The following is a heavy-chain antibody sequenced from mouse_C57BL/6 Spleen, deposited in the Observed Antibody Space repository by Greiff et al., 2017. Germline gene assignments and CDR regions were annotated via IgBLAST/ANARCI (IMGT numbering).Heavy chain of an antibody. CDR1: GYTFTSYW. Sequence: QVQLQQPGAELVKPGASVKLSCKASGYTFTSYWMHWVKQRPGQGLEWIGMIHPNSGSTNYNEKFKSKATLTVDKSSSTAYMQLSSLTSEDSAVYYCGASKMGDGYYYWGQGTTLTVSS. V-gene: IGHV1-64*01. CDR2: IHPNSGST. CDR3: GASKMGDGYYY. J-gene: IGHJ2*01. D-gene: IGHD2-3*01.